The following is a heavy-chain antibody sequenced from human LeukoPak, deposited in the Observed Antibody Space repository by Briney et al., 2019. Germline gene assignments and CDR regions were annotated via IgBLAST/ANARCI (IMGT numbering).Heavy chain of an antibody. J-gene: IGHJ4*02. CDR2: IYSGGST. D-gene: IGHD6-19*01. CDR1: GFTVSSNY. CDR3: ARLAYSRGWYAAFDY. V-gene: IGHV3-53*01. Sequence: GGSLRRSCAASGFTVSSNYMSWVRQAPGKGLEWVSVIYSGGSTYYADSVKGRFTISRDNSKNTLYLQMNSLRAEDTAVYYCARLAYSRGWYAAFDYWGQGTLVTVSS.